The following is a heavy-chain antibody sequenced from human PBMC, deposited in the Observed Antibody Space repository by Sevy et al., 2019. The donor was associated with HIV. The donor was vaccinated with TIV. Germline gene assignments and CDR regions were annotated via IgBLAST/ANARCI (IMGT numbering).Heavy chain of an antibody. J-gene: IGHJ4*02. D-gene: IGHD6-13*01. Sequence: GGSLRLSCAASGFTFSNAWMSWVRQAPGKGLEWVGRIKSKSDGGTTDYAAPVKGRFTISRDDSRNMLYLQMNSLKTEDTAVYYCTTVAAAGQYDYWGQGTLVTVSS. CDR3: TTVAAAGQYDY. CDR2: IKSKSDGGTT. V-gene: IGHV3-15*01. CDR1: GFTFSNAW.